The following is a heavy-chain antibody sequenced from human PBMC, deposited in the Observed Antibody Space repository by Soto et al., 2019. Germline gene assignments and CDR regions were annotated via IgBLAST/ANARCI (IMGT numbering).Heavy chain of an antibody. V-gene: IGHV3-23*01. D-gene: IGHD3-3*01. CDR1: GFPFSSYS. CDR3: AKDLRYDFWSGYLDY. J-gene: IGHJ4*02. CDR2: ISGSGGST. Sequence: PGGSLRLSFPASGFPFSSYSMSWVRTAPGKGLEWVSAISGSGGSTYYADSVKGRFTISRDNSKNTLYLQMNSLRAEDTAVYYCAKDLRYDFWSGYLDYWGQGTPVTVS.